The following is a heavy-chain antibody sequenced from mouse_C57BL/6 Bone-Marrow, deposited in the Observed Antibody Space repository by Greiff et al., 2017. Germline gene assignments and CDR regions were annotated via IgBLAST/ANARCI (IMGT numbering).Heavy chain of an antibody. CDR3: TSYGFAY. J-gene: IGHJ3*01. V-gene: IGHV5-9-1*02. CDR2: ISSGGDYI. CDR1: GFTFSSYA. Sequence: DVHLVESGEGLVKPGGSLKLSCAASGFTFSSYAMSWVRQTPEQRLEWVAYISSGGDYIYYADTVKGRFTISRDNASNTLYLQMSSLKSEDTAMYYCTSYGFAYWGQGTLLTVSA. D-gene: IGHD1-2*01.